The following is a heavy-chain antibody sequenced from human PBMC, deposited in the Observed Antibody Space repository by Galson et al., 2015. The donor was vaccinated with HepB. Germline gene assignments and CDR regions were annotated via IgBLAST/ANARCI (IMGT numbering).Heavy chain of an antibody. D-gene: IGHD2-8*01. V-gene: IGHV6-1*01. CDR1: GDSVSSNSAA. J-gene: IGHJ6*02. Sequence: CAISGDSVSSNSAAWNWIRQSPSRGLEWLGRTYYRSKWYNDYAVSVKSRITINPDTSKNQFSLQLNSVTPEDTAVYYCARDGCTNGVCYFPSYGMDVWGQGTTVTVSS. CDR3: ARDGCTNGVCYFPSYGMDV. CDR2: TYYRSKWYN.